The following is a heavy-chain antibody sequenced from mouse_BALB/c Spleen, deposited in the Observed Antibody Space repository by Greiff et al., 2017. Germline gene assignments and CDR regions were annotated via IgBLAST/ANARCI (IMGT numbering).Heavy chain of an antibody. V-gene: IGHV5-9-4*01. J-gene: IGHJ2*01. CDR2: ISSGGSYT. CDR3: ARVGNYYRYDGYYFDY. D-gene: IGHD2-14*01. Sequence: EVQLVESGGGLVKPGGSLKLSCAASGFTFSSYAMSWVRQSPEKRLEWVAEISSGGSYTYYPDTVTGRFTISRDNAKNTLYLEMSSLRSEDTAMYYCARVGNYYRYDGYYFDYWGQGTTLTVSS. CDR1: GFTFSSYA.